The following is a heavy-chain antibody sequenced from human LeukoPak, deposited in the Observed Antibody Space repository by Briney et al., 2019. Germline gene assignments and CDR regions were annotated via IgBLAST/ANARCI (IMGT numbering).Heavy chain of an antibody. J-gene: IGHJ4*02. CDR2: INPNSGGT. CDR1: GYTFTGYY. D-gene: IGHD2-15*01. V-gene: IGHV1-2*02. Sequence: ASVKVSCKASGYTFTGYYMHWVRQAPGQGLEWMGWINPNSGGTNYAQKFQGRVTMTRDTSISTAYMELSRLRSDDTAVYYCARDPKNCSGGSCYSFDYWGQGTLVTVSS. CDR3: ARDPKNCSGGSCYSFDY.